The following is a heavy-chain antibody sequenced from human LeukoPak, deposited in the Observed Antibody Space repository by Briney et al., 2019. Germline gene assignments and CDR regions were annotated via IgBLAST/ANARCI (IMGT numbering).Heavy chain of an antibody. D-gene: IGHD1-1*01. CDR2: ISSSGTTI. V-gene: IGHV3-11*01. CDR1: GFTFSDHY. J-gene: IGHJ3*02. Sequence: GGSLRLSCAASGFTFSDHYMSWIRQAPGKGLEWLSYISSSGTTIYYTDSVKGRFTISRDNAKNSLYLQMNSLRAEDTAVYYCARLEAGNAFDIWGQGTMVTVSS. CDR3: ARLEAGNAFDI.